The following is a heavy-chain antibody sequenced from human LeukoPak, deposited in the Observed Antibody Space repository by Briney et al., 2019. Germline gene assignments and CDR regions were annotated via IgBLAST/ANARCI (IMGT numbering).Heavy chain of an antibody. CDR2: IDWDDDK. V-gene: IGHV2-70*04. J-gene: IGHJ3*02. Sequence: GSGPALVKPTQTLTLTCTFSGFSLSTSGMRVSWIRQPPGKALEWLARIDWDDDKFYSTSLKTRLTISKDTSKNQVVLTMTNMDPVDTATYYCARSIYWGRSRLTDGDIVNAFDIWGQGTMVTVSS. D-gene: IGHD2-15*01. CDR3: ARSIYWGRSRLTDGDIVNAFDI. CDR1: GFSLSTSGMR.